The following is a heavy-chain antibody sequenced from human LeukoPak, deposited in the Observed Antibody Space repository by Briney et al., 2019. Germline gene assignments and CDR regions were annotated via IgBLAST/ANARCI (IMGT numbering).Heavy chain of an antibody. V-gene: IGHV1-18*01. CDR1: GYTFTTYG. CDR3: ARPGIAAAYYYYMDV. Sequence: GASMKVSCKASGYTFTTYGISWVRQAPGQGLEWMGWINPYTGERNYAQKFHDRVILTTDTSTSTAYMEMWSLRSDNTAVYYCARPGIAAAYYYYMDVWGKGTTVTVSS. J-gene: IGHJ6*03. D-gene: IGHD6-13*01. CDR2: INPYTGER.